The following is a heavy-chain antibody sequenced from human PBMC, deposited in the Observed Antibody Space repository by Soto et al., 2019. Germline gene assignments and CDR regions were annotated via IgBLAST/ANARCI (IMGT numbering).Heavy chain of an antibody. CDR1: GFTFSSYA. CDR3: AKNVWGITIFGGMDV. D-gene: IGHD3-9*01. Sequence: EVQLLESGGGLVQPGGSLRLSCAASGFTFSSYAMSWVRQAPGKGLEWVSAISGGGGTTYCADSVKGRFTISRDNSKNTLYLQMNSLRAEDTAVYYCAKNVWGITIFGGMDVWGQGTTVTVSS. CDR2: ISGGGGTT. V-gene: IGHV3-23*01. J-gene: IGHJ6*02.